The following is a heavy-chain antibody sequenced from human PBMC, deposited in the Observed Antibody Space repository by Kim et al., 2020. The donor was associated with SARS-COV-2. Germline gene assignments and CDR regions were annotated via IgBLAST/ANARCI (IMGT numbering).Heavy chain of an antibody. CDR3: VIWGPSWGGND. Sequence: YCVDSVKCRFTMSRNNAKNPLYLQLSSLRAEDTAVYYCVIWGPSWGGNDWGQGTLVTVSS. D-gene: IGHD1-1*01. J-gene: IGHJ4*02. V-gene: IGHV3-7*01.